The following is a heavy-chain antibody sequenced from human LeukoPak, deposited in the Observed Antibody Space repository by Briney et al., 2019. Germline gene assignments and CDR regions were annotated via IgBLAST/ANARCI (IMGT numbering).Heavy chain of an antibody. CDR1: GGSFSGYY. J-gene: IGHJ4*02. D-gene: IGHD5-18*01. CDR2: INQSGST. Sequence: SETLSLTCAVYGGSFSGYYWSWIRQPPGKGLEWIGEINQSGSTNYNPSLKSRVTISVDTSKNQFSLKLSSETAADTAVYYCARGVSPRLYSYAAPFDYWGQGTLVTVSS. CDR3: ARGVSPRLYSYAAPFDY. V-gene: IGHV4-34*01.